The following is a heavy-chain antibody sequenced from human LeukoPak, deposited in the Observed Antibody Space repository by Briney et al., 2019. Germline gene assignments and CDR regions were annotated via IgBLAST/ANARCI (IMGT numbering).Heavy chain of an antibody. J-gene: IGHJ6*03. CDR2: ISAYNGNT. V-gene: IGHV1-18*04. CDR3: ARTIEGWTYGQRYHYMDV. CDR1: GYTFTSYY. Sequence: EASVKVSCKASGYTFTSYYMHWVRQAPGQGLEWMGWISAYNGNTNYAQKLQGRVTMTTDTSTSTAYMELRSLRSDDTAVYYCARTIEGWTYGQRYHYMDVWGKGTTVTISS. D-gene: IGHD3-10*01.